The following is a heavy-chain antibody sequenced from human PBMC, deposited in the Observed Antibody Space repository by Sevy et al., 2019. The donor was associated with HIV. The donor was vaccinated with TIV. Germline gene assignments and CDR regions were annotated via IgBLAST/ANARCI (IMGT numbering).Heavy chain of an antibody. CDR2: IFRSGGVT. J-gene: IGHJ3*02. D-gene: IGHD3-22*01. CDR3: GGGRYDSSGSFDAFDI. CDR1: GFTFSNYA. Sequence: GGSLRLSCAASGFTFSNYAMYWVRQAPGMGLEWVSTIFRSGGVTYYAYSVMGRCTISRDNFKNTLNLQMHSLRAEETDVYYCGGGRYDSSGSFDAFDIWGQRTMVTVSS. V-gene: IGHV3-23*01.